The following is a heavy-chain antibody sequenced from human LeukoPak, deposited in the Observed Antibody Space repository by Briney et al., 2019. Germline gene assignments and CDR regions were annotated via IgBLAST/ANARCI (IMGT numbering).Heavy chain of an antibody. D-gene: IGHD5-18*01. V-gene: IGHV3-33*01. J-gene: IGHJ4*02. Sequence: GGSLRLSCAASGFTFSSYGMHWVRQAPGKGLEWVAVIWYDGSNKYYADSVKGRFTISRDNSKNTLYLQMNSLRAEDTAVYYCARGGYSYGYNYFDYWGQGTLVTVSS. CDR1: GFTFSSYG. CDR2: IWYDGSNK. CDR3: ARGGYSYGYNYFDY.